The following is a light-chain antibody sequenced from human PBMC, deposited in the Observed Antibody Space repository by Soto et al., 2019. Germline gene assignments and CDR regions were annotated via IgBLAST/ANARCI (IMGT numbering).Light chain of an antibody. V-gene: IGLV1-44*01. Sequence: QSVLTQPPSASGTPGQRVTISCSGSRSNIGNNAVSWYQQFPGTAPKLLIYNNNQRPSGVPDRCSGSKSGTSASLAISGLQSEDEADYYCATWDDSLNAQGVFGGGTKLTVL. CDR1: RSNIGNNA. CDR2: NNN. CDR3: ATWDDSLNAQGV. J-gene: IGLJ3*02.